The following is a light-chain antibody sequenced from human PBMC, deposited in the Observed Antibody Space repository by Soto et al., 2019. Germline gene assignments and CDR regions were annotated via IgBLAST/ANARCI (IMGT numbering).Light chain of an antibody. J-gene: IGLJ1*01. V-gene: IGLV2-23*02. Sequence: QSALTQPASVSGSPGQSITIPCTGTSGDVGGYNLVSWYQQHPGKAPKLMIYEVTERPSGVSNRFSGSKSGNTASLTISGLQPDDEADYYCCSYAGNSEVFGTGNKVTXL. CDR3: CSYAGNSEV. CDR1: SGDVGGYNL. CDR2: EVT.